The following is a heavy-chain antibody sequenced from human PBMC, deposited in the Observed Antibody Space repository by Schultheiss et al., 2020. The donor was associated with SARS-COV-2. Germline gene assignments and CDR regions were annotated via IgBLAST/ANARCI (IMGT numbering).Heavy chain of an antibody. CDR3: ARLYGLWYFDL. V-gene: IGHV3-66*04. J-gene: IGHJ2*01. Sequence: GGSLRLSCAASGFTVSSNYVSWVRQAPGKGLEWVSVIYSGGSTYYADSVKGRFTISRDNSKNTLYLQMNSLRAEDTAVYYCARLYGLWYFDLWGQGTLVTVSS. D-gene: IGHD2-8*01. CDR1: GFTVSSNY. CDR2: IYSGGST.